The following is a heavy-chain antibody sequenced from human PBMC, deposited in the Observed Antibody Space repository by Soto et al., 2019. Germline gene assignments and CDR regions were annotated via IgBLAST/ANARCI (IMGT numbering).Heavy chain of an antibody. CDR1: GFTFGNYW. CDR2: IKYGGSTT. J-gene: IGHJ4*02. Sequence: EVQLVESGGGLVQPGGSLRLSCAATGFTFGNYWMSWVRQAPGKGLEWVAFIKYGGSTTYYVESVKGRFTISRDNAKKSLYLQMDNLRTEDTAVYYCARDQNWSLDYWGQGTLVTVSS. V-gene: IGHV3-7*01. D-gene: IGHD1-1*01. CDR3: ARDQNWSLDY.